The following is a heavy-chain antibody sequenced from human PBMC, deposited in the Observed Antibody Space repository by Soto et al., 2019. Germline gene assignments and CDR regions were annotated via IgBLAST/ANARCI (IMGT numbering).Heavy chain of an antibody. J-gene: IGHJ4*02. CDR3: ARHKTLYSGYDSRKTLDY. Sequence: GESLKISCKGSGYSFTSYWISWVRQMPGKGLEWMGRIDPSDSYTNYSPSFQGHVTISADKSISTAYLQWSSLKASDTAMYYCARHKTLYSGYDSRKTLDYWGQGTLVTVSS. CDR2: IDPSDSYT. CDR1: GYSFTSYW. V-gene: IGHV5-10-1*01. D-gene: IGHD5-12*01.